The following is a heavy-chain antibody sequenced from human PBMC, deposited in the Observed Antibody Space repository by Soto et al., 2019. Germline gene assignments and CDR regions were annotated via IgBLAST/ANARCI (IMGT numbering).Heavy chain of an antibody. D-gene: IGHD3-10*01. CDR1: GYTLTELS. CDR2: FDPEDGET. CDR3: ATEASTTMVRGVIGGWFDWFDP. Sequence: GASVKVSCKVSGYTLTELSMHWVRQAPGKGLEWMGGFDPEDGETIYAQKFQGRVTMTEDTSTDTAYMELSSLRSEDTAVYYCATEASTTMVRGVIGGWFDWFDPWGQGTLVTVSS. V-gene: IGHV1-24*01. J-gene: IGHJ5*02.